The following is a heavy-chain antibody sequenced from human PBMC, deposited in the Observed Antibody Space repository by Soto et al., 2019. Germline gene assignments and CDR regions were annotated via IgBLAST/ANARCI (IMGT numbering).Heavy chain of an antibody. J-gene: IGHJ5*02. Sequence: GGSLRLSCAASGFTFSSYAMHWVRQAPGKGLEWVAVISYDGSNKYYADSVKGRFTISRDNSKNTLYLQMNSLRAEDTAVYYCARDGAPGGLYNWFDPWGQGTLVTVSS. D-gene: IGHD3-16*01. CDR3: ARDGAPGGLYNWFDP. CDR1: GFTFSSYA. CDR2: ISYDGSNK. V-gene: IGHV3-30-3*01.